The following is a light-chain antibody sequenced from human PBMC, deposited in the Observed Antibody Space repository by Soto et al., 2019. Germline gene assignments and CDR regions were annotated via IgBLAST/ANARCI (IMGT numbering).Light chain of an antibody. V-gene: IGLV2-14*03. CDR2: DVS. Sequence: QSALTQPASVSGSPGQSITISCTGTSSDVGGHNYVSWYQQHPGKAPKLMIYDVSNRPSGVSYRFSGSKSDNTASLTISGLQAEDEADYYCSSYTSRNTLVFGGGTKLTVL. CDR3: SSYTSRNTLV. J-gene: IGLJ2*01. CDR1: SSDVGGHNY.